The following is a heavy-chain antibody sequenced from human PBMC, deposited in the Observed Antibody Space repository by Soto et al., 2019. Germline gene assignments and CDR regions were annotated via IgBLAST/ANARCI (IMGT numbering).Heavy chain of an antibody. V-gene: IGHV1-18*04. CDR2: ISAYNGNT. J-gene: IGHJ4*02. D-gene: IGHD3-22*01. CDR3: ARLRYYDSSGYPYFDY. CDR1: GYTFTSYG. Sequence: SVKVSCKASGYTFTSYGISWVRQAPGQGLEWMGWISAYNGNTNYAQKLQGRVTMTTDTSTSAAYMELRSLRSDDTAVYYCARLRYYDSSGYPYFDYWGQGTLVTVSS.